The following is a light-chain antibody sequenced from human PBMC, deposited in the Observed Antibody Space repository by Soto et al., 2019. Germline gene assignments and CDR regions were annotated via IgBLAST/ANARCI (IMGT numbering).Light chain of an antibody. Sequence: DIVLTRSPATLSLSPGERATLYCWASQRVNGGFLALYHERPGLATRLILYDTSFRATGIPNRFSGSGSGTDFTLTISRLDPEDVAVYYCQQYGSSPSFGQGTKVDIK. V-gene: IGKV3D-20*01. CDR1: QRVNGGF. CDR2: DTS. CDR3: QQYGSSPS. J-gene: IGKJ1*01.